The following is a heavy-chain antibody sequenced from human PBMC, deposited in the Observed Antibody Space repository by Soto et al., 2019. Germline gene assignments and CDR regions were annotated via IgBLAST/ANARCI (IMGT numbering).Heavy chain of an antibody. D-gene: IGHD6-13*01. CDR1: GFTFGDYA. V-gene: IGHV3-49*04. CDR2: IRSKAYGGTT. CDR3: TREVAAAATVVYFDF. Sequence: GGSLRLSCTASGFTFGDYAMSWVRQAPGKGLEWVGFIRSKAYGGTTEYAASVKGRFTISRDDSKSIAYLQMNSLKTEDTAVYYCTREVAAAATVVYFDFWGQGTLVTVSS. J-gene: IGHJ4*02.